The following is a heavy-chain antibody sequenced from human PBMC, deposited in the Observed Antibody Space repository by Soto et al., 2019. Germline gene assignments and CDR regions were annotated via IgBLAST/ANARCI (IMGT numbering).Heavy chain of an antibody. D-gene: IGHD2-15*01. CDR3: ARSPIVVVVAATNWFDP. J-gene: IGHJ5*02. Sequence: SETLSLTCAVYGGSFSGYYWSWIRQPPGKGLEWIGEINHSGSTNYNPSLKSRVTISVDTSKNQFSLKLSSVTAADTAVYYCARSPIVVVVAATNWFDPWGQGTLVTVSS. CDR1: GGSFSGYY. V-gene: IGHV4-34*01. CDR2: INHSGST.